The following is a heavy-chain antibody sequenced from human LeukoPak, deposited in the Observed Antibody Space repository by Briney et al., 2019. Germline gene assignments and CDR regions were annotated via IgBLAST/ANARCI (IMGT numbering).Heavy chain of an antibody. D-gene: IGHD2-15*01. V-gene: IGHV3-74*01. J-gene: IGHJ4*02. Sequence: GGSLRLSCAASGVTFSSHSMHWVRQAPGKGLVWVSGISRDGTSTNYADAVKGRLTISRDNAKNTLYLQMNSLRVEDTAVYSCARGWYGPDYCGQGTLVSVSS. CDR1: GVTFSSHS. CDR3: ARGWYGPDY. CDR2: ISRDGTST.